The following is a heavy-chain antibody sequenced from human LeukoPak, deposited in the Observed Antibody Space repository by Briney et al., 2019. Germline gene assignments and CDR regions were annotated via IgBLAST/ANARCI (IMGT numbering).Heavy chain of an antibody. V-gene: IGHV4-39*01. CDR3: VSPRGFSYGYFDY. Sequence: ASETLSPTCTVSGGSTSSSSAYWGWIRQPPGKGLEWIGSIYYSKNTYYNPSLKSRVTISADTSKNQFSLTLGSGSATDTAVYYCVSPRGFSYGYFDYWGQGTLVTVSS. D-gene: IGHD5-18*01. CDR1: GGSTSSSSAY. CDR2: IYYSKNT. J-gene: IGHJ4*02.